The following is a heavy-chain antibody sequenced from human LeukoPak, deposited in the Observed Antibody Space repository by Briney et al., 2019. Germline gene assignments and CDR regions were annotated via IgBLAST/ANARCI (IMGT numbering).Heavy chain of an antibody. CDR3: ARDTTSYALPNFYYYYYGMDV. J-gene: IGHJ6*02. Sequence: SETLSLTCTVSGGSISSYYWSWIRQPAGKGLEWIGRIYTSGSTNYNPSLKSRVTMSVDTSKNQFSLKLSSVTAADTAVYYCARDTTSYALPNFYYYYYGMDVWGQGTTVTVSS. CDR1: GGSISSYY. V-gene: IGHV4-4*07. CDR2: IYTSGST. D-gene: IGHD1-26*01.